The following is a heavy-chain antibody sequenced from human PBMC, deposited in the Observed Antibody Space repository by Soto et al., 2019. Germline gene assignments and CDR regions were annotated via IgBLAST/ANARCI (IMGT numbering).Heavy chain of an antibody. V-gene: IGHV3-23*01. Sequence: EVQLLESGGGLVQPGGSLRLSCAASGFTFSSYAMSWVRQAPGKGLEWVSAISGSGGSTYYADSVKGRFTISRDNSKNTLYLQMNSLRAEDTAVYYCAKSIAVAGSQSSLYYYYGMGVWGQGTTVTVSS. CDR1: GFTFSSYA. CDR3: AKSIAVAGSQSSLYYYYGMGV. CDR2: ISGSGGST. D-gene: IGHD6-19*01. J-gene: IGHJ6*02.